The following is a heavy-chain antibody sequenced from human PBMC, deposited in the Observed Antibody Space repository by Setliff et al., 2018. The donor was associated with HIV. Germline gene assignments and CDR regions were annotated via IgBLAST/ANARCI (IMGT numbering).Heavy chain of an antibody. Sequence: ETLSLTCTVSGGSISNYYWSWIRQPPGKGLEWIGNIHSSGSTNYNPSLKSRVTISVDTSKNQFSLKLSFVTAADTAVYYCARGWFGGYYFDYWGQGTLVTVSS. CDR2: IHSSGST. D-gene: IGHD3-10*01. V-gene: IGHV4-4*09. CDR3: ARGWFGGYYFDY. J-gene: IGHJ4*02. CDR1: GGSISNYY.